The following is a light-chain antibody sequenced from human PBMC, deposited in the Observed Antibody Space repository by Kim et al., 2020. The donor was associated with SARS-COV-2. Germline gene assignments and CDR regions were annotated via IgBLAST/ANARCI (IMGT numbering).Light chain of an antibody. Sequence: QSALTQPASMSGSPGQSITISCTGTSSDIGGYNYVSWYQQHPGKAPKLMIYGVTNRPSGVSNRFSGSKSGNTASLTISGLQAEDEADYYCSSYTISNTLVVFGGGTQLTVL. CDR3: SSYTISNTLVV. CDR1: SSDIGGYNY. J-gene: IGLJ3*02. V-gene: IGLV2-14*03. CDR2: GVT.